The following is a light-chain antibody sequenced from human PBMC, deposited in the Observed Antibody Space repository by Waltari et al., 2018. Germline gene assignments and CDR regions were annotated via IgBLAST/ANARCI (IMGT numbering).Light chain of an antibody. V-gene: IGKV3-20*01. CDR2: IAS. CDR3: QQYYSGPLT. CDR1: QTVNNNY. J-gene: IGKJ4*01. Sequence: ENVLTQSPATLSLSPGERATLSCRASQTVNNNYLAWYQQKPGQAPRLLISIASSRAAGIPDRFTGSGSGTDFTLTISRLEPEDFAVYYCQQYYSGPLTFGGGTKVEIK.